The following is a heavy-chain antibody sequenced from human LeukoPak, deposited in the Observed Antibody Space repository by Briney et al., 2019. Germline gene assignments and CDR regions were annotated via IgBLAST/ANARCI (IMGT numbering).Heavy chain of an antibody. V-gene: IGHV3-23*01. CDR1: GFTFSSYA. D-gene: IGHD3-3*01. CDR2: ISGSGGST. J-gene: IGHJ3*02. CDR3: AKDRHYDFWSGFGAFDI. Sequence: GGSLRLSCAASGFTFSSYAMSWVRQAPGKGLEWVSAISGSGGSTYYADSVKGRFTISRDNSKNTLYLQMNSLRAEDTAVYYCAKDRHYDFWSGFGAFDIWGQGTTVTVSS.